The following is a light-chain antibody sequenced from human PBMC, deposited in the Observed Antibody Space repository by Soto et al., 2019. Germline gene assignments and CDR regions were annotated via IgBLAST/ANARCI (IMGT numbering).Light chain of an antibody. V-gene: IGKV1-5*03. J-gene: IGKJ4*01. CDR3: DQYDSAPLT. CDR2: KAS. Sequence: DVQMTQSPSTLSASVGDRVTITCRASQNANIWLAWYQQKPGRAPNLLIHKASTLETGVPSRFSGSGSGTEFTHSVSRLQPDDFAPYYCDQYDSAPLTFGGGTKVEIK. CDR1: QNANIW.